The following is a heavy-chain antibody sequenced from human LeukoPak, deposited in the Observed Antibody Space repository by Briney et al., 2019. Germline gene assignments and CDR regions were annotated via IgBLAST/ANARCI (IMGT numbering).Heavy chain of an antibody. V-gene: IGHV3-21*01. J-gene: IGHJ4*02. CDR1: GFTFSSYS. D-gene: IGHD2-15*01. CDR2: ISSSSRYI. CDR3: ARSLLSIAAAATDY. Sequence: GGSLRLSCAASGFTFSSYSMNSVRQAPGKGLEWVSSISSSSRYIYYADSVKGRFTISRDNTKNSLYLQMNSLRAEDTAVYYCARSLLSIAAAATDYWGQGTLVTVSS.